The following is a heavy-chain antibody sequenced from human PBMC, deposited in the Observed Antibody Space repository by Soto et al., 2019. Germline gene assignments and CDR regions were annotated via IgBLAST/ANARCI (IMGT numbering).Heavy chain of an antibody. CDR1: GGAISSSNW. J-gene: IGHJ6*02. D-gene: IGHD3-22*01. V-gene: IGHV4-4*02. CDR3: ARNGYYYDSYGMDV. Sequence: SETLSLTCAVSGGAISSSNWWSCVRQPPGKGLEWIGEIYHSGSTHYNPSLKSRVTISVDKSKNQFSLKLSSVTAADTAVYYCARNGYYYDSYGMDVWGQGTTVTVSS. CDR2: IYHSGST.